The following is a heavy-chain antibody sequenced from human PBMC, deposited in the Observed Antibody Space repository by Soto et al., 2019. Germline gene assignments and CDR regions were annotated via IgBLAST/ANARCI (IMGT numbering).Heavy chain of an antibody. D-gene: IGHD3-22*01. V-gene: IGHV4-4*02. Sequence: VQLQESGPGLVKPSGNLSLTCTVSGGSISTTNWWSWVRQSPGKGLEWIGEILHIGSTNYNPSLKSRVTISIDKSKNQFPLRLSSVTAADTAVYYCASGFDSDGLYNGGHPWGQGTLVSVSS. J-gene: IGHJ5*02. CDR2: ILHIGST. CDR1: GGSISTTNW. CDR3: ASGFDSDGLYNGGHP.